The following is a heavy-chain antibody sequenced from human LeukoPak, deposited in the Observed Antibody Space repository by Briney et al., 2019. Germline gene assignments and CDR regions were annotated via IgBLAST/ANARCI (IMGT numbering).Heavy chain of an antibody. CDR2: IYYSGST. CDR1: GGSISSGSYY. Sequence: SSETLSLTCTVSGGSISSGSYYWGWIRQPPGKGPEWIGSIYYSGSTYYNPSLKSRVTISVDTSKNQFSLKLSSVTAADTAVYYCARDRVAAAGSYYMDVWGKGTTVTVSS. V-gene: IGHV4-39*02. CDR3: ARDRVAAAGSYYMDV. D-gene: IGHD6-13*01. J-gene: IGHJ6*03.